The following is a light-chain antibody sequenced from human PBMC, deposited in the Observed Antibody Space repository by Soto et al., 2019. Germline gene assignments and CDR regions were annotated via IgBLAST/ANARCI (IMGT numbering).Light chain of an antibody. J-gene: IGKJ4*01. CDR1: QAIGTD. CDR3: LQHNTYPLS. V-gene: IGKV1-17*01. CDR2: AAS. Sequence: DIQMTQSPSSLSASIGDRITITCRATQAIGTDLGWYQQKPGKTPKRLIYAASNLESGVPSRFSGAGSGTDFTLTVFSLQPEDFATYYCLQHNTYPLSFGGGTKVEVK.